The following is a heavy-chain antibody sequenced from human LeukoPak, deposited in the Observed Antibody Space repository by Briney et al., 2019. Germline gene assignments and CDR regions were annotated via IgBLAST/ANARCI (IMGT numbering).Heavy chain of an antibody. Sequence: PGGSLRLSCAASGFTFNSYAMSWVRQAPGKGLEWIGTIYYGGSTYYNPSLKSRVTISVDTSKDQFSLKLSSVTAADTAVYYCARLGRTYYDFWSGPWGQGTLVTVSS. V-gene: IGHV4-39*01. D-gene: IGHD3-3*01. CDR3: ARLGRTYYDFWSGP. CDR2: IYYGGST. CDR1: GFTFNSYA. J-gene: IGHJ5*02.